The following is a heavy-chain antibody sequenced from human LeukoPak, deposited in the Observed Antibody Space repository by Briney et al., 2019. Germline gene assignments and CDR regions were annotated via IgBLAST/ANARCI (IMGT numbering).Heavy chain of an antibody. CDR1: GGSISSYY. V-gene: IGHV4-59*01. CDR2: IYYSGST. Sequence: SETLSLTCTVSGGSISSYYWSWIRQPPGKGLEWIGYIYYSGSTSYNPSLKSRVTISVDTSKNQFSLKLSSVTAADTAVYYCASHRRYSTGSEEFDYWGQGTLVTVSS. D-gene: IGHD6-19*01. J-gene: IGHJ4*02. CDR3: ASHRRYSTGSEEFDY.